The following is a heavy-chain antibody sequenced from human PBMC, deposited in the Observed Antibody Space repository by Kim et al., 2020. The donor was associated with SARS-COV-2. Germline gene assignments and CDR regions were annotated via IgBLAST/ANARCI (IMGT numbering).Heavy chain of an antibody. Sequence: QKFQGRVTITRDTSASTAYMELSSLRSEDTAVYYCARVDFIQATGWFDPWGQGTLVTVSS. D-gene: IGHD5-12*01. J-gene: IGHJ5*02. CDR3: ARVDFIQATGWFDP. V-gene: IGHV1-3*01.